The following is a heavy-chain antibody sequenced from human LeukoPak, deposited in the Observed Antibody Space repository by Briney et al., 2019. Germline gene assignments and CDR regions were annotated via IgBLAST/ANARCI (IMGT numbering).Heavy chain of an antibody. CDR2: ISSSSSTI. D-gene: IGHD2-8*02. J-gene: IGHJ4*02. CDR1: GFTFSSYS. CDR3: TRHAAGGDTGGYPSDY. Sequence: GGSLRLSCAASGFTFSSYSMNWVRQAPGKGLEWVSYISSSSSTIYYADSVKGRFTISRGNAKNSLHLQMNNLKTEDTAMYYCTRHAAGGDTGGYPSDYWGRGTLVTVSS. V-gene: IGHV3-48*04.